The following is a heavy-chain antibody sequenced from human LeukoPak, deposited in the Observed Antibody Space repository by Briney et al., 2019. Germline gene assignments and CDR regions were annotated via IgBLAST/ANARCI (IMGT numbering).Heavy chain of an antibody. J-gene: IGHJ4*02. CDR3: ARAPTDHTSANFNFDY. Sequence: SETLSLTCTVSGGSLTSYYWNWIRQPPGKGLERIGYIYDSGITNYTPSLKSRVTISVHTSKNQFALKLGSVAAADTARYYCARAPTDHTSANFNFDYWGQGTLVTVSS. D-gene: IGHD2-2*01. CDR2: IYDSGIT. V-gene: IGHV4-59*01. CDR1: GGSLTSYY.